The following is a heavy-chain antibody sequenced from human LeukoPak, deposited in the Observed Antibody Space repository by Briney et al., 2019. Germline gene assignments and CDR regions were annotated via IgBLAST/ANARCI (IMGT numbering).Heavy chain of an antibody. CDR1: GFIFSSYS. J-gene: IGHJ6*04. V-gene: IGHV3-21*01. CDR3: ASMESRDF. Sequence: GGSLRLSCAASGFIFSSYSMNWVRQAPEKGLEWVSSISSSSSYIYYADSVKGRFTISRDNAKNSLYLQMNSLRAEHPSVYFGASMESRDFWGRGTTVTVSS. D-gene: IGHD1-1*01. CDR2: ISSSSSYI.